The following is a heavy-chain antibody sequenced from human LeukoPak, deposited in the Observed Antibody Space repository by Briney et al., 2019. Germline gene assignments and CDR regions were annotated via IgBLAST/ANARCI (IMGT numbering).Heavy chain of an antibody. CDR2: ISINSGAI. J-gene: IGHJ4*02. CDR3: ASARTMKYYFDY. D-gene: IGHD3-22*01. V-gene: IGHV3-48*04. CDR1: GFTFSDYS. Sequence: GGSLRLSCVASGFTFSDYSVNWVRQAPGKGLEWISYISINSGAIYDGESGKGRFTISSDTAKNSLYLQLNSLRAEDTAVYYCASARTMKYYFDYWGQGTLVTVSS.